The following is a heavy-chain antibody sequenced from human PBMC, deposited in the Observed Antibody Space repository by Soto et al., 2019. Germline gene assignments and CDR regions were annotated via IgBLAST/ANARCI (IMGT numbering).Heavy chain of an antibody. CDR2: IYYSGST. D-gene: IGHD3-9*01. V-gene: IGHV4-39*07. J-gene: IGHJ4*02. Sequence: PSETLSLTCTVSGGSISSYYWGWIRQPPGKGLEWIGSIYYSGSTYYNPSLKSRVTISADTSKNQLSLKLSSVTAADTAVYYCARTPLTGNKRDYYFDYWGQGTLVTVSS. CDR3: ARTPLTGNKRDYYFDY. CDR1: GGSISSYY.